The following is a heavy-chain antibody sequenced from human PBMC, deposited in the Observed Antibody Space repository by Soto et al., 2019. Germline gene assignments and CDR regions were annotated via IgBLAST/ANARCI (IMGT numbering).Heavy chain of an antibody. CDR2: ISAHNGNT. J-gene: IGHJ4*02. V-gene: IGHV1-18*01. Sequence: QVHLVQSGAEVKKPGASVKVSCKASGYTFTSYGITWVRQAPGQGLEWMGWISAHNGNTDYAQKLQGRVIMTRDTSTSKAYMELSSLRSADTAVYYSERGSYGDYWGQGALVPVSS. CDR1: GYTFTSYG. D-gene: IGHD1-26*01. CDR3: ERGSYGDY.